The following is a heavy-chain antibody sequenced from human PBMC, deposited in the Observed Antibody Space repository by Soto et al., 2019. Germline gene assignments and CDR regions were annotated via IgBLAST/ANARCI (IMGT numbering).Heavy chain of an antibody. V-gene: IGHV4-34*01. CDR1: GQSFSGHS. CDR2: INESGST. D-gene: IGHD1-1*01. Sequence: QVQLQQWGAGLVKPSETLSLSCAVYGQSFSGHSWAWIRQPPGKGLEWLGEINESGSTYYNPSLKSRVTISPDTSKNQFSLKLSSVSAADTAAYFCARGSGIVALPGELEDVKYDYWGQGTLVNVSS. CDR3: ARGSGIVALPGELEDVKYDY. J-gene: IGHJ4*02.